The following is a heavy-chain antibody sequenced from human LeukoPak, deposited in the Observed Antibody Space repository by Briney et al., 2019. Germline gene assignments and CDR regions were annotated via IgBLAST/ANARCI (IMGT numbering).Heavy chain of an antibody. CDR3: ARDDSFHGGAFDI. CDR1: CGSISSYY. J-gene: IGHJ3*02. D-gene: IGHD4-23*01. Sequence: SETLSLTCTVSCGSISSYYWSWIRQPPGKGLEWIGYIYYSGSTNYNPSLKSRVTISVDTSKNQFSLKLSSVTAADTAVYYCARDDSFHGGAFDIWGQGTMVTVSS. CDR2: IYYSGST. V-gene: IGHV4-59*01.